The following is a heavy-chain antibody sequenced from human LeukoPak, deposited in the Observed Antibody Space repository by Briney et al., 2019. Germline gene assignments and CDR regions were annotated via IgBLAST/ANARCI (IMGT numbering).Heavy chain of an antibody. V-gene: IGHV3-30*02. CDR2: IRYDVKTE. D-gene: IGHD2-21*01. CDR3: AKDLNTVVMQYFDS. J-gene: IGHJ4*02. CDR1: GFPFSSYG. Sequence: GGSLRLSCTGSGFPFSSYGMHWVRQTPGRGLEGVAFIRYDVKTEYYADSVKGRFTIAREDSHSTVHLHMKDMRPDDAAVYFCAKDLNTVVMQYFDSWGQGTLVSVSS.